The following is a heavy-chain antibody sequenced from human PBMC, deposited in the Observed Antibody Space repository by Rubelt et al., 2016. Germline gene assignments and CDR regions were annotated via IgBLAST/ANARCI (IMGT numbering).Heavy chain of an antibody. V-gene: IGHV4-34*01. CDR3: ARDPRRGRFFDY. J-gene: IGHJ4*02. D-gene: IGHD3-10*01. Sequence: QVQLQQWGAGLLKPSETLSLTCAVYGGSFSGYYWSWIRQPPGKGLEWIGEINHSGSTNYNPSLKSRVTISVDKSKNQCSLKLSSGTAADTAVYYCARDPRRGRFFDYWGQGTLVTVSS. CDR1: GGSFSGYY. CDR2: INHSGST.